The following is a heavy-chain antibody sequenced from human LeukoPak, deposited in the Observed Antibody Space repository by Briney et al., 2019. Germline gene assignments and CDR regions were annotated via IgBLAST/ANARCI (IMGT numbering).Heavy chain of an antibody. CDR1: GYTFTSYA. J-gene: IGHJ5*02. CDR3: ARDRSGLDLFYRFDP. D-gene: IGHD3-22*01. V-gene: IGHV7-4-1*02. Sequence: ASVTVSCKASGYTFTSYAMNWVRQAPGQGLEWMGWINTNTGNPTYAQGFTGRFVFSLDTSVSTAYLQISSLKAEDTAVYYCARDRSGLDLFYRFDPWGQGTLVTVSS. CDR2: INTNTGNP.